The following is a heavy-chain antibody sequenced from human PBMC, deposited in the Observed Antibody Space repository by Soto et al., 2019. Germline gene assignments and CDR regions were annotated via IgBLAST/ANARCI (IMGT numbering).Heavy chain of an antibody. D-gene: IGHD3-10*01. CDR3: ARNGEGFDY. Sequence: QVQLVESGGGVVQPGRSLRLSCAASGFTFSSYGMHWVRQAPGKGLEWVAVIWYDGSNKYYADSVKGRFSISRDNSKNTLYLQMNSLRAEDTAVYYCARNGEGFDYWGQGSLVTVSS. J-gene: IGHJ4*02. CDR2: IWYDGSNK. V-gene: IGHV3-33*01. CDR1: GFTFSSYG.